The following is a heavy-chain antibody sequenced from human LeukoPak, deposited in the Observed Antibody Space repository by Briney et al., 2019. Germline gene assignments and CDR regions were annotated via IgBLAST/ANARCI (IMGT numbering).Heavy chain of an antibody. CDR2: IKQDGSVQ. V-gene: IGHV3-7*01. CDR1: GFTFSSYW. J-gene: IGHJ3*02. D-gene: IGHD1-1*01. CDR3: ARDGIMTYAFDI. Sequence: GASLRLSCSASGFTFSSYWMSWVRQAPGKGLEWMANIKQDGSVQNYVDSVKGRFTISRDNAKDSLFLQLNNLRAEDTAVYFCARDGIMTYAFDIWGQGTKVTVSP.